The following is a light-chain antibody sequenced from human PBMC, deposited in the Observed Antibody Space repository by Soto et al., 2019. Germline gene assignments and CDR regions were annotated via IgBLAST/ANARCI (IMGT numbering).Light chain of an antibody. CDR1: SSNIGSNY. Sequence: QSVLTQPPSVSAAPELMVTISCSGSSSNIGSNYVCWYQQLPGAAPKLLIYQNNKRPSGIPDRFSGSKSGTSATLGITGLQPGDEADYFCGTWDSSLRGFVFGSVTKLTVL. CDR3: GTWDSSLRGFV. CDR2: QNN. V-gene: IGLV1-51*02. J-gene: IGLJ1*01.